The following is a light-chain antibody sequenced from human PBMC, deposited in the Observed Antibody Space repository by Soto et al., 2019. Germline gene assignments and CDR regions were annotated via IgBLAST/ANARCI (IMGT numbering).Light chain of an antibody. Sequence: DIQMTQSPSSLSTSVGDRVTITCQASQDISNYLNWYQQKQGKAPKLLIYDASKLQTGVPSRFSGSGSGTDFTFTISSLQTEDIANYHCQQYDTLPYTFGQGNKLEIK. CDR2: DAS. V-gene: IGKV1-33*01. CDR1: QDISNY. J-gene: IGKJ2*01. CDR3: QQYDTLPYT.